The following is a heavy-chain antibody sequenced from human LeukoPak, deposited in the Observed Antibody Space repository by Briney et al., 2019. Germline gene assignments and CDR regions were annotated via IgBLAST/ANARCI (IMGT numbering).Heavy chain of an antibody. CDR3: AKDAGYSSGWYGNWFDP. D-gene: IGHD6-19*01. V-gene: IGHV3-23*01. CDR1: GFTFSSYA. CDR2: ISGSGGGT. J-gene: IGHJ5*02. Sequence: HPGGSLRLSCAASGFTFSSYAMSWVRQAPGKGLEWVSAISGSGGGTYYADSVKGRFTISRDNSKNTLYLQMNSLRAEDTAVYYCAKDAGYSSGWYGNWFDPWGQGALVTVSS.